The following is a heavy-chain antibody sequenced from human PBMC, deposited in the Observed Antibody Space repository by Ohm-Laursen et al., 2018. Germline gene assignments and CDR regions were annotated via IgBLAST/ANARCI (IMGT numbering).Heavy chain of an antibody. V-gene: IGHV3-30*18. J-gene: IGHJ6*02. Sequence: SPRLSCAASGFTFSSYGLHWVRQAPGKGLEWVAVISYDGSNKYYADSVKGRFTISRDNSKNTLYLQMNSLRAEDTAVYYCAKGDHLERYFDWSNYYYYYGMDVWGQGTTVTVSS. CDR2: ISYDGSNK. CDR3: AKGDHLERYFDWSNYYYYYGMDV. D-gene: IGHD3-9*01. CDR1: GFTFSSYG.